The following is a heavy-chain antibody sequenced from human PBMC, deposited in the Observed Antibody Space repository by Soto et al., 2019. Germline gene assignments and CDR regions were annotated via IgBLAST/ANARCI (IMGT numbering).Heavy chain of an antibody. CDR1: GGSISSYY. Sequence: QVQLQESGPGLVKPSETLSLTCTVSGGSISSYYWSWIRQPPGKGLEWIGYIYYSGSTNYNPSLTSRVTISVDTSKNQFSLKLSSVTAADTAVYYCASEVRGYYYMDVWGKGTTVTVSS. CDR2: IYYSGST. J-gene: IGHJ6*03. D-gene: IGHD3-10*01. CDR3: ASEVRGYYYMDV. V-gene: IGHV4-59*01.